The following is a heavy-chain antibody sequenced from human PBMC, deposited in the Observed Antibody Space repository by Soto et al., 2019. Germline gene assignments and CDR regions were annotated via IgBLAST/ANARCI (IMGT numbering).Heavy chain of an antibody. CDR2: IYSGGST. D-gene: IGHD3-22*01. CDR3: ARDYYDSSGQPGYYYYYGMDV. CDR1: GFTVISNY. V-gene: IGHV3-53*01. J-gene: IGHJ6*02. Sequence: GWSLRLSCASSGFTVISNYMRWVRQAPGKGLEWVSVIYSGGSTYYADSVKGRFTISRDNSKNTLYLQMNSLRAEDTAVYYCARDYYDSSGQPGYYYYYGMDVWGQGTTVTVSS.